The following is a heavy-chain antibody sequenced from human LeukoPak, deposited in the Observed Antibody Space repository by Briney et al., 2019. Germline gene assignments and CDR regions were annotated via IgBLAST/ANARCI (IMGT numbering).Heavy chain of an antibody. D-gene: IGHD2/OR15-2a*01. V-gene: IGHV3-21*04. CDR1: GFTFSSYS. CDR2: ISRSSGYI. J-gene: IGHJ4*02. CDR3: VKDCCDFSPLDH. Sequence: GGSLRLSCAASGFTFSSYSMNWVRQAPGKGLEWVSSISRSSGYIYYADSVKGRFTISRDNAKNSLYLQVNSLRAEDTAIYYCVKDCCDFSPLDHWGRGTQVTVSS.